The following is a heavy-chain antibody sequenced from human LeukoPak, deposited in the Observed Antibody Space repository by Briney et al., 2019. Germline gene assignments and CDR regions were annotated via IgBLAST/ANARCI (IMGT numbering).Heavy chain of an antibody. D-gene: IGHD5-24*01. CDR2: MNPNSGNT. J-gene: IGHJ4*02. CDR1: GYTFTSYD. Sequence: ASVKVSCKASGYTFTSYDINWVRQATGQGLGWMGWMNPNSGNTGYAQKFQGRVTMTRNTSISTAYMELSSLRSEDTAVYYCASMRDGYNWAANYWGQGTLVTVSS. V-gene: IGHV1-8*01. CDR3: ASMRDGYNWAANY.